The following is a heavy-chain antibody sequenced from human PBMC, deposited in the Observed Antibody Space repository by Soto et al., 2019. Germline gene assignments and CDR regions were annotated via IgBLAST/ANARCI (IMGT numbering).Heavy chain of an antibody. CDR3: TRAHRTTSIGTGAF. J-gene: IGHJ4*02. CDR1: GFIFSMYW. D-gene: IGHD3-10*01. Sequence: GSLRLSCETSGFIFSMYWMHWLRQVPGKGPQWVARITDDGSTKYYAASVEGRFTISRDNAKNALYLQMTSLRADDTAVYYCTRAHRTTSIGTGAFWGQGTLVTVS. V-gene: IGHV3-74*01. CDR2: ITDDGSTK.